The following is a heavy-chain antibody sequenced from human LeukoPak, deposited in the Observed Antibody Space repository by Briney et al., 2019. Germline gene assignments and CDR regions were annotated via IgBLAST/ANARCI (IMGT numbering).Heavy chain of an antibody. CDR1: GVSFSGYY. Sequence: PSETLSLTCAVYGVSFSGYYWSWLRQPPGKGLEWIGEINHSGSTNYNPSPKSRVTISVDTSKNQFSLKLSSVTAADTAVYYCARVYYDSSGYLYYFDYWGQGTLVTVSS. J-gene: IGHJ4*02. CDR3: ARVYYDSSGYLYYFDY. CDR2: INHSGST. V-gene: IGHV4-34*01. D-gene: IGHD3-22*01.